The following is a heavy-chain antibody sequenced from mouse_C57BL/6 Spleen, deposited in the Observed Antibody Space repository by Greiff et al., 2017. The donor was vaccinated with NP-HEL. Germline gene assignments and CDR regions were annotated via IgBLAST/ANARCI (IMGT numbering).Heavy chain of an antibody. J-gene: IGHJ4*01. CDR2: IRSKSSNYAT. V-gene: IGHV10-3*01. CDR1: GFTFNTYA. D-gene: IGHD6-1*01. CDR3: VRAGQLSHYYAMDY. Sequence: DVHLVESGGGLVQPKGSLKLSCAASGFTFNTYAMHWVRQAPGKGLEWVARIRSKSSNYATYYADSVKDRFTISRDDSQSMLYLQMNNLKTEDTAMYYCVRAGQLSHYYAMDYWGQGTSVTVSS.